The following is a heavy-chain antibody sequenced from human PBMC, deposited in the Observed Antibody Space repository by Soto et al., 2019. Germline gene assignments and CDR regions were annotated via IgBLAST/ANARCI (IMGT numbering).Heavy chain of an antibody. CDR1: GGSFCGYY. CDR3: ARGHQASFDY. CDR2: INHSGST. D-gene: IGHD2-21*01. V-gene: IGHV4-34*01. J-gene: IGHJ4*02. Sequence: QVQLQQWGAGLLKPSETLSLTCAVYGGSFCGYYWSWIRQPPGKGLEWIGEINHSGSTNYNPSLKSRVTISVDTSKNQFSLKLSSVTAADTAVYYCARGHQASFDYWGQGTLVTVSS.